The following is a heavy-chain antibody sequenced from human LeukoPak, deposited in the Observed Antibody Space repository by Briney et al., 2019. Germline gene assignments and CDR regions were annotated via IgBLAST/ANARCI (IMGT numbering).Heavy chain of an antibody. Sequence: PSETLSLTCTVAGGSISSYYWSWIRQPPGKGLEWIGYIYYSGSTNYNPSLKSRVTISVDTSKNQFSLKLSSVTAADTAVYYCARRGRGSLVSAFDIWGQGTMVTVPS. V-gene: IGHV4-59*08. D-gene: IGHD1-26*01. CDR3: ARRGRGSLVSAFDI. CDR2: IYYSGST. CDR1: GGSISSYY. J-gene: IGHJ3*02.